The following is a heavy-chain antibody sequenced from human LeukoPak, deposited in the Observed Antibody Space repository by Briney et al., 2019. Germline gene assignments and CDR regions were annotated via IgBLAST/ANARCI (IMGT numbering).Heavy chain of an antibody. Sequence: SETLSLTCAVYGGSFSGYYWSWIRQPPGKGLEWIGEINHSGSTNYNPSLKSRVTISVDTSKNQFSLRLSSVTAADTAVYYCARKSIVTAGRKPYDFWDQGTLVTVSP. CDR2: INHSGST. CDR3: ARKSIVTAGRKPYDF. CDR1: GGSFSGYY. J-gene: IGHJ4*02. D-gene: IGHD6-13*01. V-gene: IGHV4-34*01.